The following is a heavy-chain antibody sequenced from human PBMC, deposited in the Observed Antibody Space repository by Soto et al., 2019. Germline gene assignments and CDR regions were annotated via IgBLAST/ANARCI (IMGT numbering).Heavy chain of an antibody. Sequence: EVQLVESGGGLVQPGRSLRLACAASGFTFDQYIMHWVRQAPGKGLEWVSSITWHSGTIGYADSVKGRFTISRDNAKNSLYLQMNSLRGEDTALYYCAKEMITFGDFNYYYMDVWGNGTTVTVSS. CDR1: GFTFDQYI. J-gene: IGHJ6*03. V-gene: IGHV3-9*01. CDR3: AKEMITFGDFNYYYMDV. D-gene: IGHD3-16*01. CDR2: ITWHSGTI.